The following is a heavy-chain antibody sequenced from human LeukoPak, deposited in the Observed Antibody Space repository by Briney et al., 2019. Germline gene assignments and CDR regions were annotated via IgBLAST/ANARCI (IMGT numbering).Heavy chain of an antibody. CDR2: MNPNSGDT. CDR1: GYTFTSSD. V-gene: IGHV1-8*01. D-gene: IGHD6-19*01. J-gene: IGHJ4*02. CDR3: ARGGAGTLEAVD. Sequence: GASVKVSCRASGYTFTSSDINWVRHATGQGLEWMGWMNPNSGDTGYAQKFQGRVTMTRDTSISTAYMELSSLTSDDTAVYYCARGGAGTLEAVDWGQGTLVTVSS.